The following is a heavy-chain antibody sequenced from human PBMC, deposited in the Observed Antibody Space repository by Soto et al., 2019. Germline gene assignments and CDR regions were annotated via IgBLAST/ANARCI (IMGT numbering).Heavy chain of an antibody. Sequence: QVQLVQSGAEVKKPGSSVKVSCKASGGTFNSYAISWVRQAPGQGLEWMGGIIPIFGTANYAQKFQGRVTIPADESTSTAYMELSSLRSEDTAVYYCARDSAVPAMVYYFAYWGQGTLVTVSS. CDR3: ARDSAVPAMVYYFAY. CDR1: GGTFNSYA. V-gene: IGHV1-69*12. D-gene: IGHD5-18*01. CDR2: IIPIFGTA. J-gene: IGHJ4*02.